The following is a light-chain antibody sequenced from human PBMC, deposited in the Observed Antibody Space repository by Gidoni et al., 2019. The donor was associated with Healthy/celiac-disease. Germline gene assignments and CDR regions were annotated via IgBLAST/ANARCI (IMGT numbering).Light chain of an antibody. V-gene: IGKV1-39*01. CDR1: QSISSY. J-gene: IGKJ3*01. Sequence: DIQMTQSPSSLSASVGDRVTITCRASQSISSYLNWYQQKPGKAPKLLICAASSLQSGVPSRFSGSGSWTDFTLTISSLQPEDFATYYCQQSYSTPLTFGPETKVDIK. CDR3: QQSYSTPLT. CDR2: AAS.